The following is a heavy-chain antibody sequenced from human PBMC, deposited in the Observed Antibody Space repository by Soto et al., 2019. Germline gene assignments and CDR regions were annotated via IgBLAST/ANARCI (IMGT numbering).Heavy chain of an antibody. D-gene: IGHD1-1*01. CDR3: ARAGTPVGHDGMDG. Sequence: LRLSCAASGFSFTTYVMHWVRQAPGKGLEWVAVISHDGSYKYYGDAVKGRFTISRDNSKNTLYLQMNSLRAEDTAVYYSARAGTPVGHDGMDGRGTGATVTVPS. J-gene: IGHJ6*04. CDR2: ISHDGSYK. CDR1: GFSFTTYV. V-gene: IGHV3-30*03.